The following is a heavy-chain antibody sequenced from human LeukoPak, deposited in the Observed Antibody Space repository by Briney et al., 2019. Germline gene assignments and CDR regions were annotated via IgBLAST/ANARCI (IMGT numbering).Heavy chain of an antibody. CDR2: IYNSGST. J-gene: IGHJ4*02. D-gene: IGHD6-19*01. CDR3: AAEFSNEQWLDWDY. V-gene: IGHV4-59*13. Sequence: SETLSLTCTVSADSINNYYWTWLRQPPGKGLEWIGHIYNSGSTNYNTSLKSRVTISMDTSKNQFSLKLSSVTAADTAVYYCAAEFSNEQWLDWDYWGQGTLVTVSS. CDR1: ADSINNYY.